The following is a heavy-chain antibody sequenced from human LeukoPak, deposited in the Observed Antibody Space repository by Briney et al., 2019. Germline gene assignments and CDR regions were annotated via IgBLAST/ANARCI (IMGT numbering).Heavy chain of an antibody. V-gene: IGHV4-39*07. CDR3: ARGGLSNYYGSGSYYWGY. Sequence: SGTLSLTCTVSGGSISSSTYYWGWIRQPPGKGLEWIGTIYYSGSTYYNPSLKSRVTISVDTSKNQFSLKLSSVTAADTAVYYCARGGLSNYYGSGSYYWGYWGQGTLVTVSS. D-gene: IGHD3-10*01. CDR2: IYYSGST. CDR1: GGSISSSTYY. J-gene: IGHJ4*02.